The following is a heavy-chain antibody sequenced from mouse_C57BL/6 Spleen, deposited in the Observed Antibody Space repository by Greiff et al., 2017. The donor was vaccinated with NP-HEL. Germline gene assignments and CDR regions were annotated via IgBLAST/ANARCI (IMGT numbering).Heavy chain of an antibody. V-gene: IGHV1-76*01. D-gene: IGHD1-1*01. Sequence: QVHVKQSGAELVRPGASVKLSCKASGYTFTDYYINWVKQRPGQGLEWIARIYPGSGNTYYNEKFKGKATLTAEKSSSTAYMQLSSLTSEDSAVYFCARCDYYGSYYFDYWGQGTTLTVSS. J-gene: IGHJ2*01. CDR2: IYPGSGNT. CDR1: GYTFTDYY. CDR3: ARCDYYGSYYFDY.